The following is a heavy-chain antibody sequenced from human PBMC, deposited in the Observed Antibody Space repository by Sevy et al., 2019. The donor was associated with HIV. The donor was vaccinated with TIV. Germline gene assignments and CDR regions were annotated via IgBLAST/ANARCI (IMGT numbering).Heavy chain of an antibody. CDR1: GGSITSLY. V-gene: IGHV4-59*08. CDR2: IYYIGNT. CDR3: AGENAWGRGYS. D-gene: IGHD1-26*01. Sequence: SETLSLTCTVSGGSITSLYWGWIRQPPGKGLEWIANIYYIGNTNYNPTIKSRVTISLDTSKNQFSLRLSSVTAADTARYYCAGENAWGRGYSWGQGTLVTVSS. J-gene: IGHJ4*02.